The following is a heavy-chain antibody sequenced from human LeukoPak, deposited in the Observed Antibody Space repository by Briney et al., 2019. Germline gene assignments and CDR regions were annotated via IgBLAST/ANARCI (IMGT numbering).Heavy chain of an antibody. Sequence: GGSLRLSCVTSGFTFSSYAMSWVRQPPGKGLEWVAVISYDGSNKYYADSVKGRFTISRDNSKNTLYLQMNSLRAEDTAVYYCARVDDLFDYWGQGTLVTVSS. D-gene: IGHD3-3*01. CDR1: GFTFSSYA. CDR2: ISYDGSNK. CDR3: ARVDDLFDY. V-gene: IGHV3-30*04. J-gene: IGHJ4*02.